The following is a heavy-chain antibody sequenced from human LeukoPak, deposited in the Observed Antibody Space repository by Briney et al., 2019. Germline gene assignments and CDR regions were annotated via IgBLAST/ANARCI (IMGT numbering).Heavy chain of an antibody. Sequence: PSETLSLTCNVSGGSISSYYWSWLRQPPGKGLERIGYIYFTGSTNYTPSLKSRVTISVDTSKTQFSLKPSSVTAADTAVYFCARRTALGDALGDVFDIWGQGTMVTVSS. V-gene: IGHV4-59*01. CDR1: GGSISSYY. CDR2: IYFTGST. D-gene: IGHD3-10*01. J-gene: IGHJ3*02. CDR3: ARRTALGDALGDVFDI.